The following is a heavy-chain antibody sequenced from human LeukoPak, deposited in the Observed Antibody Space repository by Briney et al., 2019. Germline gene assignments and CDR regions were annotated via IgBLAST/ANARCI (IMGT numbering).Heavy chain of an antibody. J-gene: IGHJ4*02. Sequence: GGSLRLSCAASGFTLSSYWMSWVRQAPGKGLEWVANIKQDGSEKYYVDSVKGRFTISRDNAKNSLYLQMNSLRAEDTAVYYCARVSYGSWYFDYWGQGTLVTVSS. CDR1: GFTLSSYW. D-gene: IGHD6-13*01. CDR3: ARVSYGSWYFDY. V-gene: IGHV3-7*01. CDR2: IKQDGSEK.